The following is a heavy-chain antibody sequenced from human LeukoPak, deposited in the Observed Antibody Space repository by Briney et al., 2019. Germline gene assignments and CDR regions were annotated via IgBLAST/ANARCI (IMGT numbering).Heavy chain of an antibody. V-gene: IGHV3-48*03. Sequence: GGSLRLSCAASGFTFSSYEMNWVRQAPGKGLERVSYSSSSGGTIYSADAVNGRFTISRDNDKNSLYLQMNSLRAEDTAIYYCASGAPSGILSSPFDYWGQGTLVTVSS. J-gene: IGHJ4*02. D-gene: IGHD3-9*01. CDR1: GFTFSSYE. CDR2: SSSSGGTI. CDR3: ASGAPSGILSSPFDY.